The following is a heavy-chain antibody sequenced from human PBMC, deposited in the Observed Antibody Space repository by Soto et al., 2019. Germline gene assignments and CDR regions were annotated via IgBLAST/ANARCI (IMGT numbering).Heavy chain of an antibody. V-gene: IGHV2-5*02. D-gene: IGHD2-15*01. J-gene: IGHJ4*01. CDR2: IHWDDEK. CDR3: AYSPFVVGSGCNFGF. Sequence: QITLKESGPTLVIPTQTLTLTCTFSGFSLNTRGVGVGWIRQPPGKALEWVALIHWDDEKRYSPSLRNTLTITEDTSKVQVVLIMTDMDPVDTSKYYCAYSPFVVGSGCNFGFWGQGILVTVSS. CDR1: GFSLNTRGVG.